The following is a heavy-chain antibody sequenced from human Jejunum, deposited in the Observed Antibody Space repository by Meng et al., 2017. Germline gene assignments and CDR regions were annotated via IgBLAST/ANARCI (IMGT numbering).Heavy chain of an antibody. CDR1: GDSFNSPDYY. D-gene: IGHD1-26*01. CDR3: ARSPYSGSALPFFDY. V-gene: IGHV4-30-4*01. Sequence: GRLPESSPGLVKHSQTLSLTCTVSGDSFNSPDYYVSWIRPPPEKGLEWIGYIYYSGSTYYNPSLKSRVSISGDTSNKQFSLKLTSVTAADTAVYYCARSPYSGSALPFFDYWGQGSLVTVSS. CDR2: IYYSGST. J-gene: IGHJ4*02.